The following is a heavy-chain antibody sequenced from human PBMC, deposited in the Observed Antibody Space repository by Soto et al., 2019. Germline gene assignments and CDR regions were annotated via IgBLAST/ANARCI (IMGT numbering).Heavy chain of an antibody. J-gene: IGHJ4*02. V-gene: IGHV4-59*01. CDR2: VYHTGST. CDR1: GASISSSY. D-gene: IGHD5-12*01. CDR3: ARGGNRYSNVASGVGGFDY. Sequence: TLSLTCTVSGASISSSYWSWIRQSPGKGLEWIGYVYHTGSTNYNPSLKSRVTISLDTSKSQFSLNLTSLTTADTAVYFCARGGNRYSNVASGVGGFDYWGQGSLVTVSS.